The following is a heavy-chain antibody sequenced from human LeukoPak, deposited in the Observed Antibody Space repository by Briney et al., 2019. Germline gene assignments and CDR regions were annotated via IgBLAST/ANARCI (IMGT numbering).Heavy chain of an antibody. CDR3: ARASRVSAAIGWSWFDP. CDR1: GFTFNSYG. V-gene: IGHV3-30*03. D-gene: IGHD2-2*02. Sequence: PGGSLRLSCAASGFTFNSYGMHWVRQAPGKGLEWVAVISYDASNKYYADSVKGRFTISRENAKNSLYLQMNSLSAGDTAVYYCARASRVSAAIGWSWFDPWGQGTLVTVSS. J-gene: IGHJ5*02. CDR2: ISYDASNK.